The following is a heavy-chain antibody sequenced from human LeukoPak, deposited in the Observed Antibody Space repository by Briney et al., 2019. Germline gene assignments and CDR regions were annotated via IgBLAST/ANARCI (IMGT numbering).Heavy chain of an antibody. CDR3: ARHLTTVVPNTAFDI. D-gene: IGHD4-23*01. V-gene: IGHV5-51*01. CDR2: IYPGDSDT. Sequence: GASLKISCKGSGYSFTSFWIGWVRQMPGKGLEWMGIIYPGDSDTRYSSSFQGQVTISADKSISTAYLQWGSLKASDTAMYYCARHLTTVVPNTAFDIWGQGTMVTVSS. J-gene: IGHJ3*02. CDR1: GYSFTSFW.